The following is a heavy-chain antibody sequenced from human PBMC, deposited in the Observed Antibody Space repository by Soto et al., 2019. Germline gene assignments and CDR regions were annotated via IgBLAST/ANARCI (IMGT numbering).Heavy chain of an antibody. Sequence: PSETLSLTCAVYCGSFSGYYWTWIRQPPGTGLYCIGEINHSVITNXXPSLKSRXXISVDTSKNHXSLKLTSVTAAYTAVYYCARDKITGLVDYWAQGTLVTVSS. J-gene: IGHJ4*02. CDR1: CGSFSGYY. CDR2: INHSVIT. D-gene: IGHD2-8*02. V-gene: IGHV4-34*01. CDR3: ARDKITGLVDY.